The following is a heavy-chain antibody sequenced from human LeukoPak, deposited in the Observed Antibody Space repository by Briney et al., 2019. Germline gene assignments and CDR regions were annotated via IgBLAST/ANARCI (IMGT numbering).Heavy chain of an antibody. CDR2: IYSGGTT. CDR1: GFTVSSYY. CDR3: ARDFYGSGSHRYFDL. V-gene: IGHV3-53*01. Sequence: PGGSLRLSCAASGFTVSSYYMSWVRQAPGKGLEWVSVIYSGGTTHYADSVRGRFTISTDNSKNTLYLQMNSLRAEDTAVYYCARDFYGSGSHRYFDLWGRGTLVTVSS. D-gene: IGHD3-10*01. J-gene: IGHJ2*01.